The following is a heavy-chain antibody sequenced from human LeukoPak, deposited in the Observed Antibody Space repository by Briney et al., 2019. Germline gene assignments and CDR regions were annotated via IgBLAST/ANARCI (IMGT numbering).Heavy chain of an antibody. CDR1: GYTFTSYA. CDR3: ATGYYDSSGYYLFDY. J-gene: IGHJ4*02. Sequence: ASVKVSCKASGYTFTSYAMHWVRQAPGQRLEWMGWINAGNGNTKYSQKFQGRVTMTEDTSTDTAYMELSSLRSEDTAVYYCATGYYDSSGYYLFDYWGQGTLVTVSS. D-gene: IGHD3-22*01. V-gene: IGHV1-3*01. CDR2: INAGNGNT.